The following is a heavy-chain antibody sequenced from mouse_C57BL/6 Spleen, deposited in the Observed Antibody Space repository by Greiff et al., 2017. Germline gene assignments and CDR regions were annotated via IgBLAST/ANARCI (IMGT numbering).Heavy chain of an antibody. Sequence: VQLQQSGAELVMPGASVKLSCKASGYTFTSYWMHWVKQRPGQGLEWIGEIDPSDSYTNYNQKFKGKSTLTVDKSSSTAYMQLSSLTSEDSAVYYCARRGTTVVARHYYAMDYWGQGTSVTVSS. J-gene: IGHJ4*01. CDR3: ARRGTTVVARHYYAMDY. D-gene: IGHD1-1*01. CDR2: IDPSDSYT. CDR1: GYTFTSYW. V-gene: IGHV1-69*01.